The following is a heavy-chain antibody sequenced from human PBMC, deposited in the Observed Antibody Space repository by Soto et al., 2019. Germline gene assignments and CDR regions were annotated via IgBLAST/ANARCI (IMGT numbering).Heavy chain of an antibody. V-gene: IGHV5-10-1*01. CDR1: GSTFTHYS. CDR2: IDPSDSYI. Sequence: XESLRVYYQLSGSTFTHYSRSLVLQVPGKGLEWMGKIDPSDSYIDYSPSFQGHVTMSVDKSTTTAYLHWGSLKASDSAVYYCARLDQLQPSYAMDVWGQGTTVTVSS. CDR3: ARLDQLQPSYAMDV. J-gene: IGHJ6*02. D-gene: IGHD1-1*01.